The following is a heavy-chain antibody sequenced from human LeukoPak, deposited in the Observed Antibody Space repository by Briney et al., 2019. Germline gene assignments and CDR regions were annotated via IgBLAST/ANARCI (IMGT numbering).Heavy chain of an antibody. CDR3: ATLKRYSSGWYVIGY. CDR2: FDPEDGET. D-gene: IGHD6-19*01. CDR1: GYTLTELS. Sequence: ASVKVSCTVSGYTLTELSMHWVRQAPGKGLEWMGGFDPEDGETIYAQKFQGRVTMTEDTSTDTAYMELSSLRSEDTAVYYCATLKRYSSGWYVIGYWGQGTLVTVSS. J-gene: IGHJ4*02. V-gene: IGHV1-24*01.